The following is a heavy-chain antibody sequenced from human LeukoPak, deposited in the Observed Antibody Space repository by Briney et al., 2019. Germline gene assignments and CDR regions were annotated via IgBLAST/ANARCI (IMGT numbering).Heavy chain of an antibody. CDR1: GGTFSIYA. V-gene: IGHV1-69*13. CDR2: IIPIFGTA. CDR3: AGKTVVVPAAILGWFDP. Sequence: VASVKVSCKAAGGTFSIYAISWVRQAPGQGLECRGGIIPIFGTANYAQKFQGRVTITADEFTSTAYMELSRLRSEDTAVYYCAGKTVVVPAAILGWFDPWGQGPLVTVSS. J-gene: IGHJ5*02. D-gene: IGHD2-2*01.